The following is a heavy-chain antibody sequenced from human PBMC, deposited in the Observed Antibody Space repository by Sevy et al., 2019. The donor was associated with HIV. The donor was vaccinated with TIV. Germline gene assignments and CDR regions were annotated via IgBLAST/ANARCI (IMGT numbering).Heavy chain of an antibody. Sequence: ASVKVSCKASGYTFTGYYMHWVRQAPGQGLEWMGRINPNSGGTNYAQKFQGRVTMTRDTSISTAYMELRRLRSDDTAVYYCARDVLRYQLINFDYWGQGTLVTVSS. D-gene: IGHD2-2*01. CDR1: GYTFTGYY. CDR2: INPNSGGT. J-gene: IGHJ4*02. CDR3: ARDVLRYQLINFDY. V-gene: IGHV1-2*06.